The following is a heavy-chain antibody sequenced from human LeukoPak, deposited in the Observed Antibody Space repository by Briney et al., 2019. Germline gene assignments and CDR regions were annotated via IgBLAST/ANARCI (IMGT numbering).Heavy chain of an antibody. J-gene: IGHJ4*02. CDR2: ISSNGGST. V-gene: IGHV3-64*01. D-gene: IGHD3-10*01. CDR1: GFTFSSYA. CDR3: ARFGEFYYFDY. Sequence: GGSLRLSCAASGFTFSSYAMHWVRQAPGKGLEYVSAISSNGGSTYYANSVKGRFTISRDNSKNTLYLQMGSLRAEDMAVYYCARFGEFYYFDYWGQGTLVTVSS.